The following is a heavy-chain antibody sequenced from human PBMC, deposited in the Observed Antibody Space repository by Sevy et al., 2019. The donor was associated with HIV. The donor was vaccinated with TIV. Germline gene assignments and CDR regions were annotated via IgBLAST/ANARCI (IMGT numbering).Heavy chain of an antibody. CDR2: ITSNGGST. CDR1: GFTFSSSA. V-gene: IGHV3-23*01. CDR3: AKCLTMETNQWSFAP. J-gene: IGHJ5*02. D-gene: IGHD4-17*01. Sequence: GGSLRLSCAASGFTFSSSAMTWVRQAPGKGLEWVSAITSNGGSTFYADSVKGRFTISGDISQNTLFLQMNSLRAEDTAVYYSAKCLTMETNQWSFAPWGQGTLVTVSS.